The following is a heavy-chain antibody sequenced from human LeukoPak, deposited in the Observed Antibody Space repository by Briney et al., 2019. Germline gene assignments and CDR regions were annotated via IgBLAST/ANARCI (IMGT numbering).Heavy chain of an antibody. CDR1: GLTFSRYA. V-gene: IGHV3-23*01. J-gene: IGHJ4*02. Sequence: PGGSLRLSCAVSGLTFSRYAMGWVRQAPEKGLEWVSAISATGTTYYPDSVKGRFTISRDNSKNTVYLPMSSLRAEDTAVYYCAPNWNLDYWGQGTLVTVSS. CDR3: APNWNLDY. D-gene: IGHD1-1*01. CDR2: ISATGTT.